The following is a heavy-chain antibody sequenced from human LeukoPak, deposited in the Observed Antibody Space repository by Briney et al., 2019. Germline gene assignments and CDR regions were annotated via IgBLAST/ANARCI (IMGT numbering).Heavy chain of an antibody. D-gene: IGHD3-10*01. Sequence: SETLSLTCTVSGGSISSYYWSWIRQPPGKGLEWIGYICYSGSTNYNPSLKSRVTISVDTSKNQFSLKLSSVTAADTAVYYCARGTEGSENGSGRWWYYYMDVWGKGTTVTVSS. V-gene: IGHV4-59*01. CDR1: GGSISSYY. CDR2: ICYSGST. CDR3: ARGTEGSENGSGRWWYYYMDV. J-gene: IGHJ6*03.